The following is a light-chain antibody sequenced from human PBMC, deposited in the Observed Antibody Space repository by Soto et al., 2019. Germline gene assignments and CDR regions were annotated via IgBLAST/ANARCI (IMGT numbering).Light chain of an antibody. CDR3: NSYTSSGTYV. J-gene: IGLJ1*01. V-gene: IGLV2-14*03. Sequence: QSALTQPASVSGSPGQSITISCTGTSSDVGLYNYVSWYRHLPGKATELIIYDVSNRPSGVSNRFSGSKSANTASLTISRLQAEDEADYYCNSYTSSGTYVFGTGTKVTVL. CDR1: SSDVGLYNY. CDR2: DVS.